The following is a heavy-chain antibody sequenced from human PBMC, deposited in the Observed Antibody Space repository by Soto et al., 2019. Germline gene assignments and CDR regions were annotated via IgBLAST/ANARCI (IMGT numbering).Heavy chain of an antibody. CDR3: ASTPPRWQLLHYFDY. Sequence: GGSLRLSCAASGFIFSDYYMGWIRQAPGKGLEWLSYISSSSYTIYYANSVKGRFTISRDNAKNSLYLQMDTLRAEDTAVSYCASTPPRWQLLHYFDYWGQGTLVTVSS. V-gene: IGHV3-11*01. D-gene: IGHD2-15*01. CDR2: ISSSSYTI. CDR1: GFIFSDYY. J-gene: IGHJ4*02.